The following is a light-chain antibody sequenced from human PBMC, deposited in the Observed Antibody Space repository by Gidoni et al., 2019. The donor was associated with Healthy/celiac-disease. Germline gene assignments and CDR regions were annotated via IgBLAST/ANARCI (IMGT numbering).Light chain of an antibody. CDR1: QSISSW. CDR3: QQYDSLWT. Sequence: DIQMTQSPSTLSASVGDRVTITCRASQSISSWLAWYQQKPGKAPKLLIYKASKASSLESGVPSRFSGSGSGTEFTLTISSLQPDDFATYYCQQYDSLWTFXXXTKVEIK. CDR2: KAS. V-gene: IGKV1-5*03. J-gene: IGKJ1*01.